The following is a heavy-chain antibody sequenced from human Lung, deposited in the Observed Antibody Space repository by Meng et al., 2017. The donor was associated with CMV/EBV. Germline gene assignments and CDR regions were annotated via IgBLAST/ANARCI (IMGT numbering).Heavy chain of an antibody. CDR3: LRRSGGSV. J-gene: IGHJ1*01. Sequence: QVQLRGLGPALVKPSETLSLTCAVSGDSITNHNWWAWVRQPPGKGLEWIGEIPHRGSSAYNPSLKSRVSMSIDKSKNQFSLKLTSVTAADTAVYHCLRRSGGSVWGQGTLVTVSS. CDR1: GDSITNHNW. V-gene: IGHV4-4*02. D-gene: IGHD3-10*01. CDR2: IPHRGSS.